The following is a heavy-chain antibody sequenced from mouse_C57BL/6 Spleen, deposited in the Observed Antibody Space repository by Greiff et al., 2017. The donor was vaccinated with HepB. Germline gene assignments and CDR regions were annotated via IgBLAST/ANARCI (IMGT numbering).Heavy chain of an antibody. J-gene: IGHJ1*03. CDR1: GYAFSSYW. Sequence: VQLQQSGAELVKPGASVKISCKASGYAFSSYWMNWVKQRPGKGLEWIGQIYPGDGDTNYNGKFKGKATLTADKSSSTAYMQLSSLTSEDSAVYFCASVVATWWYFDVWGTGTTVTVSS. D-gene: IGHD1-1*01. CDR3: ASVVATWWYFDV. V-gene: IGHV1-80*01. CDR2: IYPGDGDT.